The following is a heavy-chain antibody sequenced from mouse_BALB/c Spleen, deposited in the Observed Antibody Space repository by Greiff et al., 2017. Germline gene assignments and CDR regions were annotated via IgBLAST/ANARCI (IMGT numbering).Heavy chain of an antibody. CDR3: ARGEVYYGNYGFAY. CDR2: INPYNDGT. D-gene: IGHD2-1*01. Sequence: EVQLQESGPELVKPGASVKMSCKASGYTFTSYVMHWVKQKPGQGLEWIGYINPYNDGTKYNEKFKGKATLTSDKSSSTAYMELSSLTSEDSAVYYCARGEVYYGNYGFAYWGQGTLVTVSA. V-gene: IGHV1-14*01. J-gene: IGHJ3*01. CDR1: GYTFTSYV.